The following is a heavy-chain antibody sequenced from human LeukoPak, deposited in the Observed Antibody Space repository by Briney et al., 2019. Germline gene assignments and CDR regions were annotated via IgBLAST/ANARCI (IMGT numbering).Heavy chain of an antibody. J-gene: IGHJ4*02. CDR2: IIPIFGTA. D-gene: IGHD3-9*01. CDR3: AREFYDILTGYYHRFDY. CDR1: GGTFSSYA. Sequence: GASVKVSCKASGGTFSSYAISWVRQAPGQGHEWMGGIIPIFGTANYAQKFQGRVTITADESTSTAYMELSSLRSEDTAVYYCAREFYDILTGYYHRFDYWGQGTLVTVSS. V-gene: IGHV1-69*13.